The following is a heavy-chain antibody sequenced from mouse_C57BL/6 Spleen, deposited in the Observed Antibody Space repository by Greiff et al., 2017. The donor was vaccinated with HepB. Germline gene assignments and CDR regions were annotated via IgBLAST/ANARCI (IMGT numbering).Heavy chain of an antibody. J-gene: IGHJ3*01. CDR1: GYTFTSYW. CDR3: ARKNYYSNYGFAY. Sequence: QVQLKQPGAELVKPGASVKMSCKASGYTFTSYWITWVKQRPGQGLEWIGDIYPGSGSTNYNEKFKSKATLTVDTSSSTAYMQLSSLTSEDSAVYYCARKNYYSNYGFAYWGQGTLVTVSA. V-gene: IGHV1-55*01. D-gene: IGHD2-5*01. CDR2: IYPGSGST.